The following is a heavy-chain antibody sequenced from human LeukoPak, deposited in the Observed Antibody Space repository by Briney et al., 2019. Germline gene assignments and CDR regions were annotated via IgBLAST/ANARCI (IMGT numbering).Heavy chain of an antibody. CDR1: GFTFSSYW. CDR3: ARDAPIYCTNGVCYAFDI. D-gene: IGHD2-8*01. V-gene: IGHV3-7*01. CDR2: IKKDGSIK. Sequence: GGSLRLSCAASGFTFSSYWMTWVRQAPGKGLEWVANIKKDGSIKAYVDSVKGRFTISRDNAKNSVYLQMNSLRAEDTAVYYCARDAPIYCTNGVCYAFDIWGQGTMVTVSS. J-gene: IGHJ3*02.